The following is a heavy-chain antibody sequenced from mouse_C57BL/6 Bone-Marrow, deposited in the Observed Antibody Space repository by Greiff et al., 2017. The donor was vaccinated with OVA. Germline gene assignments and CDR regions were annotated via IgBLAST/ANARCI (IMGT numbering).Heavy chain of an antibody. CDR1: GFTFSDAW. V-gene: IGHV6-6*01. D-gene: IGHD3-2*02. Sequence: EVQLVESGGGLVQPGGSMKLSCAASGFTFSDAWMDWVRQSPEKGLEWVAEIRNKANNHATYYAESGKGRFTISIDDSKSSVDLLMNSLRAKDTGTYYFTRQLRLRHYYAMDYWGQGTSVTVSS. CDR2: IRNKANNHAT. J-gene: IGHJ4*01. CDR3: TRQLRLRHYYAMDY.